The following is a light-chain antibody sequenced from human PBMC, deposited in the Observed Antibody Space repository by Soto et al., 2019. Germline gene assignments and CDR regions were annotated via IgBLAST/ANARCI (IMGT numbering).Light chain of an antibody. CDR3: SSYTTSNTDV. Sequence: QSVLTQPPSVSGSPGQSVTISCTGTSSDVGSYNSVSWYQQSPGTVPKLMIYEFSNRPSGVPDRFSGSKSGNTASLTISGLQAEDEADYYCSSYTTSNTDVFGTGTKLTVL. CDR2: EFS. V-gene: IGLV2-18*02. J-gene: IGLJ1*01. CDR1: SSDVGSYNS.